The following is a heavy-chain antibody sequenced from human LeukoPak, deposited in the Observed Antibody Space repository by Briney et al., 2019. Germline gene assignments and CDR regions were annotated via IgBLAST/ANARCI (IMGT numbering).Heavy chain of an antibody. CDR1: GYTFTSYG. V-gene: IGHV1-46*01. J-gene: IGHJ4*02. Sequence: ASVKVSCKASGYTFTSYGISWVRQAPGQGLQWMGIINPSGGSTTYAQKFQGRVTMTRDTSTSTVYMELSSLRSEDTAVYYCARSVASGLLPDYWGQGTLVTVSS. D-gene: IGHD1-26*01. CDR3: ARSVASGLLPDY. CDR2: INPSGGST.